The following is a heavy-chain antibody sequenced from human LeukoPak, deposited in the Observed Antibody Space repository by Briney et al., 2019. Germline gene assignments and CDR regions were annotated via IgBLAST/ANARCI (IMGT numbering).Heavy chain of an antibody. V-gene: IGHV4-30-4*01. CDR1: GVSISSGDYY. CDR3: ARVSDWLLFDY. Sequence: SETLSLTCTVSGVSISSGDYYWRWLRQPPGKGLEWIGYIYYSGSTYYNPSLKSLVTISVDTSKNQFSLKLSSVTAADTAVYYCARVSDWLLFDYWGQGTLVTVSS. D-gene: IGHD3-9*01. CDR2: IYYSGST. J-gene: IGHJ4*02.